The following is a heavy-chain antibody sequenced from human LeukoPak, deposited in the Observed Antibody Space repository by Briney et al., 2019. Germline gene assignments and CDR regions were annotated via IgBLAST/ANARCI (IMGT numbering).Heavy chain of an antibody. V-gene: IGHV3-23*01. Sequence: PGGSLRLSCAASGFTFSSYAMTWVRQAPGKGLEWVSAICGSDTSTYYADSVKGRFTISRDNSKNTMYLQMNSLRAEDMAVYYCAKDPRYCSSTSCFYYYYYMDVWGKGTTVTVSS. CDR3: AKDPRYCSSTSCFYYYYYMDV. J-gene: IGHJ6*03. CDR2: ICGSDTST. CDR1: GFTFSSYA. D-gene: IGHD2-2*01.